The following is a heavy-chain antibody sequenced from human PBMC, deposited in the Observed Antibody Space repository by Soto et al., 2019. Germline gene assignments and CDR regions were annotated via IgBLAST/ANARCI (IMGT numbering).Heavy chain of an antibody. D-gene: IGHD2-2*01. CDR1: GGTFSSYA. V-gene: IGHV1-69*12. CDR2: IIPIFGTA. Sequence: QVQLVQSGAEVKKPGSSVKVSCKASGGTFSSYAISWVRQAPGQGLEWMGGIIPIFGTANYAQKSKGRVTNTADESKSPAYMELSSLRSEDTAVYYCARHLPAAGYYYGMDVWGQGTTVTFSS. CDR3: ARHLPAAGYYYGMDV. J-gene: IGHJ6*02.